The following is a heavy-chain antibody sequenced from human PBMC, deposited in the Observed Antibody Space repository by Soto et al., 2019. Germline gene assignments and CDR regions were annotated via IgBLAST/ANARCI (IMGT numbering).Heavy chain of an antibody. V-gene: IGHV3-30-3*01. Sequence: QVQLVESGGGVVQPGRSLRLSCAASGFSFSSYTMHWVRQAPGKGLEWVAAISYAGSNRDYADSVKSRFSISRDISQSRLYLQMNSLRAEDTSVYYCVTDGKWGPVANTAISGYWGQGTLVTVSS. D-gene: IGHD3-3*01. CDR3: VTDGKWGPVANTAISGY. J-gene: IGHJ4*02. CDR1: GFSFSSYT. CDR2: ISYAGSNR.